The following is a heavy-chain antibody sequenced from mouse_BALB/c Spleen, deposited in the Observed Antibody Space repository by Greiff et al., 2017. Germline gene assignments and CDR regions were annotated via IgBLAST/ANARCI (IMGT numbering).Heavy chain of an antibody. CDR2: ISYSGST. Sequence: DVQLQESGPGLVKPSQSLSLTCTVTGYSITSDYAWNWIRQFPGNKLEWMGYISYSGSTSYNPSLKSRISITRDTSKNQFFLQLNSVTTEDTATYYCARGEGPDVRYYAMDYWGQGTSVTVSS. CDR1: GYSITSDYA. J-gene: IGHJ4*01. CDR3: ARGEGPDVRYYAMDY. V-gene: IGHV3-2*02. D-gene: IGHD3-3*01.